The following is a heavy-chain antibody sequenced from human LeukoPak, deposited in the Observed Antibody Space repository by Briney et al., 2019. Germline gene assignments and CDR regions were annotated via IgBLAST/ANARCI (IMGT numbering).Heavy chain of an antibody. V-gene: IGHV1-2*02. CDR1: GYTFTGYY. J-gene: IGHJ4*02. Sequence: ASVKVSCKASGYTFTGYYMHWVRQAPGQGLEWMGWINPNSGGTNYAQKFQGRVTMTRDTSISTAYMELSRLRSDDTAVYYCARDRHYYDSSGQFDYWGQGTLVTVSS. CDR3: ARDRHYYDSSGQFDY. CDR2: INPNSGGT. D-gene: IGHD3-22*01.